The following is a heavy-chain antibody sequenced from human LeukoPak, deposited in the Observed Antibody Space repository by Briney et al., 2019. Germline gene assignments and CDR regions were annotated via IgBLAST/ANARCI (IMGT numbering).Heavy chain of an antibody. CDR2: IKQDGSEK. CDR1: GFTFSSYW. CDR3: ARDLYRIVVVPHYFDY. D-gene: IGHD3-22*01. Sequence: GGSLRLSCAASGFTFSSYWMSWVRQAPGKGLEWVANIKQDGSEKYYVDSVKGRFTISRDNAKNSLYLQMNSLRAEDTAVYDCARDLYRIVVVPHYFDYWGQGTLVIVSS. V-gene: IGHV3-7*01. J-gene: IGHJ4*02.